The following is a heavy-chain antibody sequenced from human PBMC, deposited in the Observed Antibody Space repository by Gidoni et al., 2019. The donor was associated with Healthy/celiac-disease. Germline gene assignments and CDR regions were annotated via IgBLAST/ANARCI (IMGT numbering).Heavy chain of an antibody. CDR3: ARGSKPVPYYYYMDV. D-gene: IGHD2-2*01. CDR2: INHSGST. Sequence: QVQLQQWGAGLLKPSETLSLPCAVYGGSFSGYYWSWIRQPPGKGLEWIGEINHSGSTNYNPSLKSRVTISVDTSKNQFSLKLSSVTAADTAVYYCARGSKPVPYYYYMDVWGKGTTVTVSS. V-gene: IGHV4-34*01. J-gene: IGHJ6*03. CDR1: GGSFSGYY.